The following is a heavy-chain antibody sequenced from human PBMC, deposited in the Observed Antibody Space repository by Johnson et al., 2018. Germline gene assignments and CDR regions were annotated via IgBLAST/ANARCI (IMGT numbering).Heavy chain of an antibody. Sequence: QVQLVQSGAEVKKPGSSVKISCKASGGRFRSYAFSWVRQAPGQGLEWMGGFIPTLGTAYYAQKFQGRVTITADESTRTHYMELSSLRHKDTAVYYCPERGSSDYGAYYYSGMDVWGQGTTVIVS. D-gene: IGHD3-16*01. J-gene: IGHJ6*02. CDR3: PERGSSDYGAYYYSGMDV. CDR2: FIPTLGTA. V-gene: IGHV1-69*12. CDR1: GGRFRSYA.